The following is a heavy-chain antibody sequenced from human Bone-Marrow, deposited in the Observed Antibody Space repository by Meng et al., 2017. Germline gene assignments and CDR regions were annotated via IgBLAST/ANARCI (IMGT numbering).Heavy chain of an antibody. V-gene: IGHV4-39*01. CDR1: GDSISSSDSY. Sequence: QPQLPESGPGLVQPSETLSLTCSVSGDSISSSDSYWGWIRQSPGKGLEWIGSIGHSGFTYYTPSLESRVTVSVDTSRSQFSLELTSVTAADTAVYYCVRSRAWVRTGFDPWGQGTLVTVSS. D-gene: IGHD1/OR15-1a*01. J-gene: IGHJ5*02. CDR3: VRSRAWVRTGFDP. CDR2: IGHSGFT.